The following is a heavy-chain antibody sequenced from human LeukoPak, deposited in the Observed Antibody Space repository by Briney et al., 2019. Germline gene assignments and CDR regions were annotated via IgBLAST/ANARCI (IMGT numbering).Heavy chain of an antibody. CDR2: INSDGITT. Sequence: GGSLRLSCAASGFTFSSYWMHWVRQAPGKGLVWVSRINSDGITTSYADSVKGRFTISRDNTKNTLYLQMNSLRAEDTAVYYCARIGASVGAIDYWGQGTLVTVSS. V-gene: IGHV3-74*01. J-gene: IGHJ4*02. D-gene: IGHD1-26*01. CDR1: GFTFSSYW. CDR3: ARIGASVGAIDY.